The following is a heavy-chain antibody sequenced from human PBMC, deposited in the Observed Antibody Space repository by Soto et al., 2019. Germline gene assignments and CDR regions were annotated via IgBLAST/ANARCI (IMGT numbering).Heavy chain of an antibody. D-gene: IGHD2-2*01. CDR3: GRALGYCTSTNCYGRGLYLDY. CDR2: IYWDNDK. CDR1: GFSLSTSGVA. J-gene: IGHJ4*02. V-gene: IGHV2-5*02. Sequence: QITLKESGPTLVTPTQTLTLTRTFSGFSLSTSGVAVDWIRQPPGKALEWLARIYWDNDKRYNPSLQSRLTITKDTPRNQVVLTMTNMDPVDTATYFCGRALGYCTSTNCYGRGLYLDYWGQGAQVTVSS.